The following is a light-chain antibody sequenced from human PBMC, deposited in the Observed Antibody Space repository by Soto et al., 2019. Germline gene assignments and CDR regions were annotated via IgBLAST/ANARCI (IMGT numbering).Light chain of an antibody. J-gene: IGLJ1*01. V-gene: IGLV2-14*01. CDR1: SSDVGGYNY. CDR2: DVS. Sequence: TPPASVSGSPGQSMAISCTGTSSDVGGYNYVSWYQQHPGKAPKLIVYDVSNRPSGVSNRFSGSKSGNTASLTISGLQAEDEADYYCSSYTSSSTYVFGTGTKVTVL. CDR3: SSYTSSSTYV.